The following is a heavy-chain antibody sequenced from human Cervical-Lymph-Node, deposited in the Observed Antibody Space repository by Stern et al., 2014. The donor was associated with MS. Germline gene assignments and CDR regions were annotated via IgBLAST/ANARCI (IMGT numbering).Heavy chain of an antibody. V-gene: IGHV3-7*01. CDR1: GFTFSDHW. CDR3: ARTIGYPICWYFDL. D-gene: IGHD2-2*03. Sequence: EVQLLESGGGLVQPGGSLRLSCAASGFTFSDHWMSWVRQAPGKGLEWVAHVKQDGSETYYVDSVRGRLTISRDNAKNSLYLQMNNLRAEDTAVYFCARTIGYPICWYFDLWGRGTLVTVSS. J-gene: IGHJ2*01. CDR2: VKQDGSET.